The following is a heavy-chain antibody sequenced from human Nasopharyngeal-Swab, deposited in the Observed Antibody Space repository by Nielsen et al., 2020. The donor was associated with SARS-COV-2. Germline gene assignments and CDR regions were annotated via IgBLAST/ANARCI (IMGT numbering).Heavy chain of an antibody. V-gene: IGHV3-30*02. CDR2: IAYDGRTK. Sequence: GESLKISCAAAGLPFSAYGMHWVRQAPGRGLEWLTFIAYDGRTKYSADSVRGRFTVSRDNSKSTLHLQMSSLRAEDTATYYCAREGIGAFDIWGQGTMVTVSS. D-gene: IGHD2/OR15-2a*01. J-gene: IGHJ3*02. CDR3: AREGIGAFDI. CDR1: GLPFSAYG.